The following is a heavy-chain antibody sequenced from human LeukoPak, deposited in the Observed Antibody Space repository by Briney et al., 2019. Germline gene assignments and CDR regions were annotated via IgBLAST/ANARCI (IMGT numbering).Heavy chain of an antibody. CDR3: ARWGGGFDY. CDR1: GFTFSSYW. J-gene: IGHJ4*02. Sequence: GSLRLSCAASGFTFSSYWMSWVRQAPGKRLEWVANIKQDGSEKYYVDSVKGRFTISRDNAKNSLYLHVDSLRVEDTAVYYCARWGGGFDYWGQGTLVTVSS. CDR2: IKQDGSEK. V-gene: IGHV3-7*04. D-gene: IGHD3-16*01.